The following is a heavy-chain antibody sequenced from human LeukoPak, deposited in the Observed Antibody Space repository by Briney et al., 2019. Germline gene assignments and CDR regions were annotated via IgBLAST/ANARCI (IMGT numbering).Heavy chain of an antibody. CDR3: ARLRITMIVVVIQPPDY. CDR1: GYTFTSYG. D-gene: IGHD3-22*01. V-gene: IGHV1-18*01. Sequence: ASVKVSCKASGYTFTSYGISWVRQAPGQGLEWMGWISAYNGNTNYAQKLQGRVTMTTDTSTSTAYMELRSLRSDGTAVYYCARLRITMIVVVIQPPDYWGQGTLVTVSS. CDR2: ISAYNGNT. J-gene: IGHJ4*02.